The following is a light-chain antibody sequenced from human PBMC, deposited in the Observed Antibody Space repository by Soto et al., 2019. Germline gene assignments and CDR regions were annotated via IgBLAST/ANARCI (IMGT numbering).Light chain of an antibody. Sequence: EIVMTQSPATLSVSPGERATLSCRANQSVSSNLAWYQQKPGQAPRLLIYGASIRATGIPARFSGSGSGTEFNLTISSLQSDDVAVYYCQQYNNWPRTFGQGTKLEIK. CDR3: QQYNNWPRT. CDR2: GAS. CDR1: QSVSSN. V-gene: IGKV3-15*01. J-gene: IGKJ2*01.